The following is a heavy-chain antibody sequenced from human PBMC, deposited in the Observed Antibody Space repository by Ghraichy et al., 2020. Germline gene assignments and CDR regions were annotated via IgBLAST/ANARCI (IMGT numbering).Heavy chain of an antibody. CDR2: IYPGDSDT. J-gene: IGHJ5*02. Sequence: GESLNISCKGSGYSFTSYWIGWVRQMPGKGLEWMGIIYPGDSDTRYSPSFQGQVTISADKSISTAYLQWSSLKASDTAMYYCSRRTDLWFGDTSYGFDPWGQGTLVTVSS. V-gene: IGHV5-51*01. CDR1: GYSFTSYW. CDR3: SRRTDLWFGDTSYGFDP. D-gene: IGHD3-10*01.